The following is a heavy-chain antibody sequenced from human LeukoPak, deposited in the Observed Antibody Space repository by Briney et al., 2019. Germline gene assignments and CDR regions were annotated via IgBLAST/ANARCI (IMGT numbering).Heavy chain of an antibody. CDR2: IWYDGSNK. J-gene: IGHJ4*02. CDR3: ARDLQLGIIDY. D-gene: IGHD1-1*01. Sequence: GRSLRLSCATSGFTFSSYGMHWVRQAPGKGLEWVAVIWYDGSNKYYADSVKGRFTISRDNSKNTLYLQMNSLRAEDTAVYYCARDLQLGIIDYWGQGTLVTVSS. CDR1: GFTFSSYG. V-gene: IGHV3-33*01.